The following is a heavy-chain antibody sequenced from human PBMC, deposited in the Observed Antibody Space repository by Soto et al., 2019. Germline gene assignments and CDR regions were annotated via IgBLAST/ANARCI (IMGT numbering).Heavy chain of an antibody. J-gene: IGHJ4*02. CDR3: AHRMAGRRGFDY. Sequence: QITLKESGPTLVKPTQTLTLTCTFSGFSLSTSGVGVGWIRQPPGKALEWLALIYWDDDKRYSPSLKSRLTITKDTSKNQVVPTMTNMDPVDTATYYCAHRMAGRRGFDYWGQGTLVTVSS. V-gene: IGHV2-5*02. CDR2: IYWDDDK. D-gene: IGHD2-15*01. CDR1: GFSLSTSGVG.